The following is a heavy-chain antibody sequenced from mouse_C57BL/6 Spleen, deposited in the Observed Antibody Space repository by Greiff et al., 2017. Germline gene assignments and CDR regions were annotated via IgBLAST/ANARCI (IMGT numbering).Heavy chain of an antibody. CDR1: GYAFTNYL. CDR3: ARSYYSNNYFDY. J-gene: IGHJ2*01. V-gene: IGHV1-54*01. Sequence: QVQLKQSGAELVRPGTSVKVSCKASGYAFTNYLIEWVKQRPGQGLEWIGVINPGSGGTNYNEKFKGKATLTADKSSSTAYMQLSSLTSEDSAVYFCARSYYSNNYFDYWGQGTTLTVSS. D-gene: IGHD2-5*01. CDR2: INPGSGGT.